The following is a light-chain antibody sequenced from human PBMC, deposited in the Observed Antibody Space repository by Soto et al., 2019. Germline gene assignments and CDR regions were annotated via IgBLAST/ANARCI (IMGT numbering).Light chain of an antibody. V-gene: IGKV3-11*01. Sequence: EIVLTQSPATLSLSPGERATLSCRASQSVSSYLAWYQQKPGQAPRLLIYDASNRTTGIPARFSGSGSGTDFTLTISSLEPEDFAVYYCHQRSNWRPALTFGGGTKVEIK. CDR3: HQRSNWRPALT. CDR1: QSVSSY. J-gene: IGKJ4*01. CDR2: DAS.